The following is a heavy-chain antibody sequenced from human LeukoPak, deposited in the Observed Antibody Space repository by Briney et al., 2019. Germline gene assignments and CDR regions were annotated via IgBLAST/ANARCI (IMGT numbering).Heavy chain of an antibody. J-gene: IGHJ4*02. V-gene: IGHV4-39*07. CDR3: ARVGAQWLVFDY. Sequence: SSETLSLTCTVTGGSISSSSYYWGWIRQPPGKGLEWIGSIYYSGSTYYNPSLKRRVTISVDTSKNQFSLKLSSVTAADTAVYYCARVGAQWLVFDYWGQGTLVTVSS. CDR1: GGSISSSSYY. CDR2: IYYSGST. D-gene: IGHD6-19*01.